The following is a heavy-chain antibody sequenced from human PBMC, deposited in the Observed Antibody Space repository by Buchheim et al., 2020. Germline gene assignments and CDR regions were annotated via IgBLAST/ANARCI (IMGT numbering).Heavy chain of an antibody. J-gene: IGHJ4*02. CDR3: ARDQGTAMVLDY. D-gene: IGHD5-18*01. V-gene: IGHV3-30*04. CDR1: GFTFSSYA. Sequence: QVQLVESGGGVVQPGRSLRLSCAASGFTFSSYAMHWVRQAPGKGLEWVAVISYDGSNKYYADSVKGRFTISRDNSKNTLSLQMNSLRAEDTAVYYCARDQGTAMVLDYWGQGTL. CDR2: ISYDGSNK.